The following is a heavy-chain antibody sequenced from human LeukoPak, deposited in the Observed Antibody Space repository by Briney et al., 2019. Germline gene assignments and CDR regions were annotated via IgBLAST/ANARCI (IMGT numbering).Heavy chain of an antibody. CDR1: GFTFSSYW. Sequence: GGSLRLSCAASGFTFSSYWMSWVRQAPGKGLEWVANIRQDGSEKYYVDSVKGRFTISRDNAKNSLYLQMNSLRPEDTAVYYCARDLFDDFWSGRDYWGQGTLVTVSS. J-gene: IGHJ4*02. CDR3: ARDLFDDFWSGRDY. CDR2: IRQDGSEK. D-gene: IGHD3-3*01. V-gene: IGHV3-7*01.